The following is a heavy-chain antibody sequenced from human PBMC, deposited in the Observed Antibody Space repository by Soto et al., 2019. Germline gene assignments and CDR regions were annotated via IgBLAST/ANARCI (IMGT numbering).Heavy chain of an antibody. J-gene: IGHJ6*03. V-gene: IGHV1-2*02. CDR2: VNPNGGVS. CDR3: ARDSGGATATLASYYFYMDV. D-gene: IGHD5-12*01. CDR1: GDSFNDYY. Sequence: VQLVQSGAEVKKPGASVKVSCKTSGDSFNDYYIHWGRQAPGQGREWVGWVNPNGGVSKYAQKFRDRVPVTRDTTIRTGYMELSSLRSDDTAVDYCARDSGGATATLASYYFYMDVWGKGTTVTVSS.